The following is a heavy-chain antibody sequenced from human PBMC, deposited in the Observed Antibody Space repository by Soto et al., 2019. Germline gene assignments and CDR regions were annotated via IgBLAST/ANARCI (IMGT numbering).Heavy chain of an antibody. V-gene: IGHV4-30-4*01. CDR3: ARGPRYYYDSSGYYFDY. Sequence: PSETLSLTCTVSGGSISSGDYYWSWIRQPPGKGLEWIGYIYYSGSTYYNPSLKSRVTISVDTSKNQFSLKLSSVTAADTAVYYCARGPRYYYDSSGYYFDYWGQGTLVTVSS. D-gene: IGHD3-22*01. CDR2: IYYSGST. CDR1: GGSISSGDYY. J-gene: IGHJ4*02.